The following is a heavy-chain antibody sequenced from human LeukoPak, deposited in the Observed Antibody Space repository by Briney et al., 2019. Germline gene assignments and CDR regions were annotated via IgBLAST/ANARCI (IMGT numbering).Heavy chain of an antibody. Sequence: PGGSLRLSCAGSGFTFTTHAMGWVRQAPGKGLEWVANIKQDGSEKYYVDSVKGRFTISRDNAKNSLYLQMNSLRAEDTAVYYCARDLPLGGGLDYWGQGTLVTVSS. CDR1: GFTFTTHA. CDR3: ARDLPLGGGLDY. J-gene: IGHJ4*02. V-gene: IGHV3-7*01. CDR2: IKQDGSEK. D-gene: IGHD4-23*01.